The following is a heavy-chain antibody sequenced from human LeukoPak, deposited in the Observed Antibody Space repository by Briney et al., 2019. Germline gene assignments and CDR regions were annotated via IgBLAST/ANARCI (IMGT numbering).Heavy chain of an antibody. CDR2: ISDGGSTT. D-gene: IGHD3-22*01. CDR1: GFTFSSYW. CDR3: SRSAYYDGSGNYYDY. J-gene: IGHJ4*02. Sequence: GGSLRLSCAASGFTFSSYWMHWVRQAPGKGLVWVSRISDGGSTTTYADSVEGRFTISRDNAKNTLYLQMNGLRAEDTAVYYCSRSAYYDGSGNYYDYWGQGTLVTVSS. V-gene: IGHV3-74*01.